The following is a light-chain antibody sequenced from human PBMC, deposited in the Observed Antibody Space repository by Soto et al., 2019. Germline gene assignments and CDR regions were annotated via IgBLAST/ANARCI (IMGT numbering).Light chain of an antibody. CDR3: HQYNNWPLT. V-gene: IGKV3-15*01. J-gene: IGKJ4*01. CDR2: GAS. Sequence: EIVMTQSPATLSVSPGERAALSCRASQNVNSNLAWYQQKPAQAPRLLIYGASTRATGIPASCSGSGSGTEFTLTIINLQSEDFAFYYCHQYNNWPLTFGGGTKVEIK. CDR1: QNVNSN.